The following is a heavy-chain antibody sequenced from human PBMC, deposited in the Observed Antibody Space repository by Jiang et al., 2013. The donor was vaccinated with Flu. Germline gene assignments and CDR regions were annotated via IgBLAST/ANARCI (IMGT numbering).Heavy chain of an antibody. CDR2: IYASGNT. J-gene: IGHJ4*02. D-gene: IGHD2-15*01. V-gene: IGHV4-4*07. Sequence: ALLKPSETLSLTCTVSGGSIRSYYWSWIRQPAGKGLEWIGRIYASGNTNYNPSLKSRVTMSVDTSKNQFSLRLSSVTAADTAVYYCARGYYCSGGSCYSGQGFDYWGPGNPGHRLL. CDR3: ARGYYCSGGSCYSGQGFDY. CDR1: GGSIRSYY.